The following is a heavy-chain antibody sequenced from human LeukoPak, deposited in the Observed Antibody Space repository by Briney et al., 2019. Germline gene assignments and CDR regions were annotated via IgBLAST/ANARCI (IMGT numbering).Heavy chain of an antibody. V-gene: IGHV4-4*07. Sequence: PSETLSLTCSVSGGSISSYYWSWIRQPAGKGLGWIGRIYTSGSANYNPSLKSRVTMSVDTSKNQFSLKVSSVTAADTALYYCARSNIFDIWGQGTMVTVSS. D-gene: IGHD2/OR15-2a*01. CDR3: ARSNIFDI. J-gene: IGHJ3*02. CDR2: IYTSGSA. CDR1: GGSISSYY.